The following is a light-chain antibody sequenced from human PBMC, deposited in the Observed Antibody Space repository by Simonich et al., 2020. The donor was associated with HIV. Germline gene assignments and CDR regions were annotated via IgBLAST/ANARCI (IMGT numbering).Light chain of an antibody. J-gene: IGKJ1*01. Sequence: DIVMTQSPDSLAVSLGERAPINCKSSQSVLYSSKNKNYLGWYQQKPGQPPKLLIYWASTRESGVPDRFSGSGSGTEFTLTISSLQSEDFAVYYCQQYNNWPPWTFGQGTKVEIK. CDR3: QQYNNWPPWT. V-gene: IGKV4-1*01. CDR2: WAS. CDR1: QSVLYSSKNKNY.